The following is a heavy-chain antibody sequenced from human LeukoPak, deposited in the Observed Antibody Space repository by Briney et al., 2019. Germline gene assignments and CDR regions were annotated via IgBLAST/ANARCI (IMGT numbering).Heavy chain of an antibody. CDR3: ASAPVITIFSFDY. V-gene: IGHV1-69*05. CDR2: IIPIFGTA. Sequence: SVKVSCKASGGTFSSYAISWVRQAPGQGLEWMGGIIPIFGTANYAQKFQGRVTITTDESTSTAYMELSSLRSEDTAVYYCASAPVITIFSFDYWGQGTLVTVSS. J-gene: IGHJ4*02. CDR1: GGTFSSYA. D-gene: IGHD3-3*01.